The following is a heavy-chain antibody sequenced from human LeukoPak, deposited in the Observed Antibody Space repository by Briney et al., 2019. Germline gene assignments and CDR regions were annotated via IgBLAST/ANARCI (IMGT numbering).Heavy chain of an antibody. CDR1: GYTFTSYG. D-gene: IGHD6-6*01. J-gene: IGHJ6*03. CDR2: ISAYNGNT. CDR3: ARVIEYSSSSVYYYYYYMDV. V-gene: IGHV1-18*01. Sequence: ASVKVSCKASGYTFTSYGISWVRQAPGQGLEWMGWISAYNGNTNYAQKLQGRVTMTTDTSTSTAYMELRSLRSDDTAVYYCARVIEYSSSSVYYYYYYMDVWGKGTTVTVSS.